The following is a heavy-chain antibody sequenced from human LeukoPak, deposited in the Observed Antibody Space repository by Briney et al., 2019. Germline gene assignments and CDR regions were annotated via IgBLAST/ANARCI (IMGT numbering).Heavy chain of an antibody. CDR2: VNSDGTST. Sequence: GGSLRLSCAASGFTFSSYWMFWVRQAPGKGLVWVSRVNSDGTSTNYADSVKGRFTISRDNSKNTLYLQMNSLRAEDTAVYYCASTVGWGQGTLVTVSS. V-gene: IGHV3-74*01. CDR3: ASTVG. J-gene: IGHJ4*02. D-gene: IGHD4-23*01. CDR1: GFTFSSYW.